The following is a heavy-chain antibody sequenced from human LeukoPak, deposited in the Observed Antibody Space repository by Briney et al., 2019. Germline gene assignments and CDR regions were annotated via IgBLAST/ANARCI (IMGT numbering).Heavy chain of an antibody. Sequence: SVKVSCKASGGTFSSYAISWVRQAPGQGLEWMGGIIPIFGTANYAQKFQGRVTITADESTSTAYMEQSSLRSEDTAVYYCARERWARKYYDSSGYPGNAFDIWGQGTMVTVSS. D-gene: IGHD3-22*01. CDR2: IIPIFGTA. J-gene: IGHJ3*02. V-gene: IGHV1-69*13. CDR3: ARERWARKYYDSSGYPGNAFDI. CDR1: GGTFSSYA.